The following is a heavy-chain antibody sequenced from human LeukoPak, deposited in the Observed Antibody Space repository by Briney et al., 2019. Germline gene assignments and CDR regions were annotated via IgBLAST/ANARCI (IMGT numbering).Heavy chain of an antibody. V-gene: IGHV3-23*03. CDR1: GFTFSSYA. J-gene: IGHJ4*02. Sequence: GGSLRLSCAASGFTFSSYAMSWVRQAPGKGLEWVSVIYSGGSTYYADSVKGRFTISRDNSKNTLYLQMNSLKAEDTAVYYCAKEGGVFYFDYWGQGTLVTVSS. CDR2: IYSGGST. D-gene: IGHD2-8*02. CDR3: AKEGGVFYFDY.